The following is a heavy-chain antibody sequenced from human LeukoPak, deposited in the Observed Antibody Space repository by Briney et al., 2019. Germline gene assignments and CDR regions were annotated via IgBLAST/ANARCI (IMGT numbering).Heavy chain of an antibody. CDR1: GGSISSYY. CDR2: IYYSGST. D-gene: IGHD6-13*01. V-gene: IGHV4-59*01. Sequence: PSETLSLTCTVSGGSISSYYWSWIRQPPGKGLEWIGYIYYSGSTNYNPSLKSRVTISVDTPKNQFSLKLSSVTAADTAVYYCARESIAEDAFDIWGQGTMVTVSS. CDR3: ARESIAEDAFDI. J-gene: IGHJ3*02.